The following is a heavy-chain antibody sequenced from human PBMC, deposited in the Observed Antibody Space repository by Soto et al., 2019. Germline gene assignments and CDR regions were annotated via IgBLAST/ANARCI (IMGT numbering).Heavy chain of an antibody. CDR3: AKDLGPLKLLNYVFYGLDV. J-gene: IGHJ6*02. CDR2: IESGGTA. D-gene: IGHD2-21*02. Sequence: GGSLRLSCNASGLTVSSSYMSWVRQAPGMGLEWVAVIESGGTAHYADSVKGRFTISRDNPNNIIYLQLHSLRAEDTAVYSCAKDLGPLKLLNYVFYGLDVWGQGTTVTVSS. V-gene: IGHV3-53*01. CDR1: GLTVSSSY.